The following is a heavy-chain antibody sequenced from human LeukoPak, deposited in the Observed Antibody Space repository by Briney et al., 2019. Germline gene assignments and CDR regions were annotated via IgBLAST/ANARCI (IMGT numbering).Heavy chain of an antibody. CDR2: IVVGSGNT. CDR3: ARDGNYYGSGSYDY. D-gene: IGHD3-10*01. Sequence: SVKVSCKASGFTFTSSAVQWVRQARGQRLEWIGWIVVGSGNTNYAQKFQGRVTMTRDTSISTAYMELSRLRSDDTAVYYCARDGNYYGSGSYDYWGQGTLVTVSS. CDR1: GFTFTSSA. J-gene: IGHJ4*02. V-gene: IGHV1-58*01.